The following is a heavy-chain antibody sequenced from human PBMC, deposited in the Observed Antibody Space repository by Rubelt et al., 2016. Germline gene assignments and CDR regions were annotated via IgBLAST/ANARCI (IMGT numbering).Heavy chain of an antibody. CDR1: GFTFSSYA. D-gene: IGHD2-2*01. V-gene: IGHV3-30*04. J-gene: IGHJ5*02. CDR2: ISYDGSNK. Sequence: VQLVESGGGLVQPGGSLRLSCAASGFTFSSYAMHWVRQAPGKGLEWVAVISYDGSNKYYADSVKGRFTIYRDNAKNSLYLQMNSLRAEDTAVYYCASGYCSSTSCYPGWFDPWGQGTLVTVSS. CDR3: ASGYCSSTSCYPGWFDP.